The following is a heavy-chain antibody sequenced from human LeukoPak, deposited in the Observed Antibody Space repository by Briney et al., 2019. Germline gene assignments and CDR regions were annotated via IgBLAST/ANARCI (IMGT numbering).Heavy chain of an antibody. CDR1: GFTFSSYG. CDR2: ISYDGSNK. CDR3: AKDESGYYDSSGYYYDNDY. J-gene: IGHJ4*02. D-gene: IGHD3-22*01. V-gene: IGHV3-30*18. Sequence: GGSLRLSCAASGFTFSSYGMHWVRQAPGKGLEWVAVISYDGSNKYYADSVKGRFTISRDNSKNTLYLQMNSLRAEDTAVYYCAKDESGYYDSSGYYYDNDYWGQGTLVTVSS.